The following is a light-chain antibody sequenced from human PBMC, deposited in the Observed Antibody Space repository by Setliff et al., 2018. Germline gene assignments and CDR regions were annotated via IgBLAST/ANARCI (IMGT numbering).Light chain of an antibody. Sequence: QSVLTQPPSASGSPGQSLTISCTGTSGDVGAYNFVSWYQQHPGKAPKLIIYEVTKRPSGVPDRFSGFKSGNTASLTVSGLQAEDEADYYCQSYAGGLGGYVFGGGTKGTVL. J-gene: IGLJ1*01. CDR2: EVT. V-gene: IGLV2-8*01. CDR1: SGDVGAYNF. CDR3: QSYAGGLGGYV.